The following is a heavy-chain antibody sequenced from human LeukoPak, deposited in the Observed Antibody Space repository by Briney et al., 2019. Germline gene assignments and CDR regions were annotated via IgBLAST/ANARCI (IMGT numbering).Heavy chain of an antibody. J-gene: IGHJ5*02. CDR3: ARDLVVVARFNWFDP. Sequence: ASVKVSCKASGYTFTSYGISWVRQAPGQGLEWMGWISAYNGNTNHAQKLQGRVTMTTDTSTSTAYMELRSLRSDDTAVYYCARDLVVVARFNWFDPWGQGTLVTVSS. D-gene: IGHD2-15*01. CDR1: GYTFTSYG. CDR2: ISAYNGNT. V-gene: IGHV1-18*01.